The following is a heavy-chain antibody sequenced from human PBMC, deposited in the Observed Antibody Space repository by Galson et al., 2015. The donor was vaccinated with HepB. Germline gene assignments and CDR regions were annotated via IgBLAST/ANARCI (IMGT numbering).Heavy chain of an antibody. CDR2: ISGGGDTT. V-gene: IGHV3-23*01. CDR3: AKAGFEGLTGYFPYYYYGLDV. CDR1: GFTFSSCA. J-gene: IGHJ6*02. D-gene: IGHD3-9*01. Sequence: SLRLSCAASGFTFSSCAMTWVRQAPGKGLEWISAISGGGDTTYYADSVKGRFTLSRDNSKNTLFLQMNSLRVDDTAVYYCAKAGFEGLTGYFPYYYYGLDVWGQGTTVTVSS.